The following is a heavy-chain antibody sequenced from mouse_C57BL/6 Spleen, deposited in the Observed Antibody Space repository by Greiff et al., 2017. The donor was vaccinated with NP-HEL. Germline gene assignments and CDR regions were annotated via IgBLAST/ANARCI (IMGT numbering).Heavy chain of an antibody. CDR3: ARRRPYFDY. CDR1: GYSFTGYY. V-gene: IGHV1-42*01. J-gene: IGHJ2*01. CDR2: INPSTGGT. D-gene: IGHD1-2*01. Sequence: EVQLQESGPELVKPGASVKISCKASGYSFTGYYMNWVKQSPEKSLEWIGEINPSTGGTTYNQKFKAKATLTVDKSSSTAYMQLKSLTSEDSAVYYCARRRPYFDYWGQGTTLTVSS.